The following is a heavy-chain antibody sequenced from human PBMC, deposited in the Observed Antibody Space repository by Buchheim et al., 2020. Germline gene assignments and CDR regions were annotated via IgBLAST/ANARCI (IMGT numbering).Heavy chain of an antibody. J-gene: IGHJ5*02. Sequence: QVQLQESGPGLVKPSQTLSLTCAVSGGSISSGGYSWSWIRQPPGKGLEWIGYIYYSGSTYYNPSLKSRVPISVDPSNNQFSLKLSSVTAADTAVYYCARVEYGSGDPYNWFDPWGQGTL. CDR1: GGSISSGGYS. D-gene: IGHD3-10*01. CDR3: ARVEYGSGDPYNWFDP. CDR2: IYYSGST. V-gene: IGHV4-30-4*07.